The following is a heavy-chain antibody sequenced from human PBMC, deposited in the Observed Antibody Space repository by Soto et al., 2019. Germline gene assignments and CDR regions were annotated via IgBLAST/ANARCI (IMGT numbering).Heavy chain of an antibody. Sequence: KPSETLSLTCTVSGGSISSGDYYWSWIRQPPGKGLEWIGYIYYSGSTYYNPSLKSRVTISVDTSKNQFSLKLSSVTAADTAVYYCARDFRDFWSGSPSYGMDVWGQGTTVTVSS. V-gene: IGHV4-30-4*01. D-gene: IGHD3-3*01. CDR2: IYYSGST. J-gene: IGHJ6*02. CDR3: ARDFRDFWSGSPSYGMDV. CDR1: GGSISSGDYY.